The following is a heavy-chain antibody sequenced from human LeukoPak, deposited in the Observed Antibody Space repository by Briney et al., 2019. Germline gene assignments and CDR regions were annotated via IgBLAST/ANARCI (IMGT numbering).Heavy chain of an antibody. J-gene: IGHJ4*02. CDR1: GYTFTGYY. D-gene: IGHD1-20*01. CDR3: AREMRPVTGTDY. V-gene: IGHV1-18*04. Sequence: GASVKVSCKASGYTFTGYYMHWVRQAPGQGLEWMGWINPNSGNTNYAQKLQGRVTMTTDTSTSTAYMELRSLRSDDTAVYYCAREMRPVTGTDYWGQGTLVTVSS. CDR2: INPNSGNT.